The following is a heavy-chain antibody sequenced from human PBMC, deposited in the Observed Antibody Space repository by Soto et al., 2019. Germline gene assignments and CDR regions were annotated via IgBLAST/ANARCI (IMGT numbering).Heavy chain of an antibody. D-gene: IGHD6-19*01. J-gene: IGHJ4*02. V-gene: IGHV3-23*01. CDR1: GFTFSSSG. CDR3: AYEGPVQWLVQVDY. CDR2: ISSGGGSK. Sequence: EVQLLESGGGLVQPGGSLRLSCAASGFTFSSSGMSWVRQAPGKGLEWVSGISSGGGSKYFADSVKGRFTIFRDNSRNTVDLQMNSLRAEDTAVYYCAYEGPVQWLVQVDYWGQGTLVTVSS.